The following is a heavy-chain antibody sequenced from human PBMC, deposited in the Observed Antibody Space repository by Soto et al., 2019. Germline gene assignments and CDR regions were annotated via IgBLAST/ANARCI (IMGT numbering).Heavy chain of an antibody. CDR1: GFTFSTYV. Sequence: GGSLRLSCAASGFTFSTYVMSWVRQAPGKGLEWVSAISGGSGSVFYADSVKGRFTISRDNSKDTLYPQIDSLRDEDTAVYYCAKGSASARPYYFDYWGQRTPVTVSS. V-gene: IGHV3-23*01. J-gene: IGHJ4*02. D-gene: IGHD6-6*01. CDR2: ISGGSGSV. CDR3: AKGSASARPYYFDY.